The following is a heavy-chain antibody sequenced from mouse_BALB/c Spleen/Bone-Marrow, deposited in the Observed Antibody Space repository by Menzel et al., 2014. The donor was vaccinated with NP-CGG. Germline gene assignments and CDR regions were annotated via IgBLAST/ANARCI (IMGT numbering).Heavy chain of an antibody. CDR3: TRHGEVRRFYYALDY. CDR2: ISNGGGST. V-gene: IGHV5-12-2*01. J-gene: IGHJ4*01. D-gene: IGHD2-14*01. CDR1: GFTFSSYS. Sequence: DVHLVESGGGLVQPGGSLKLSCTASGFTFSSYSMSWVRQTPEKRLEWVAYISNGGGSTYYPDAVKGRFTISRDNAKNSLYLQMSSLKSEDTAMYYCTRHGEVRRFYYALDYWGQGTSVTVSP.